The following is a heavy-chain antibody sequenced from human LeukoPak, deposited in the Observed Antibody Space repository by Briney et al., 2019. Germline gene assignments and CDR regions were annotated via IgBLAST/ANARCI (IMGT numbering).Heavy chain of an antibody. Sequence: GGSLRLSCAASGFTFDDYAMHWVRQAPGKGLEWVSGISWNSGSIGYADPVKGRFTISRDNAKNSLYLQMNSLRAEDTALYYCAKDMGYSSGLSVDYWGQGTLVTVSS. J-gene: IGHJ4*02. D-gene: IGHD6-25*01. CDR2: ISWNSGSI. CDR3: AKDMGYSSGLSVDY. CDR1: GFTFDDYA. V-gene: IGHV3-9*01.